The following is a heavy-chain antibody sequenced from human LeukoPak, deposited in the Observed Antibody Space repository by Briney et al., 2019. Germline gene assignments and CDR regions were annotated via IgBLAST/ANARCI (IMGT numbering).Heavy chain of an antibody. CDR1: GFNFSSFG. D-gene: IGHD3-10*01. CDR2: IWYDGSNK. CDR3: AGDDGSGIDC. V-gene: IGHV3-33*01. Sequence: GGALRLSCSASGFNFSSFGLHWLRQPPGKGLEWVAIIWYDGSNKYYADPVKGRFTISRDNSKNTLDLQKPSRRAEDQAVFYWAGDDGSGIDCWGQGTRVSVSS. J-gene: IGHJ4*02.